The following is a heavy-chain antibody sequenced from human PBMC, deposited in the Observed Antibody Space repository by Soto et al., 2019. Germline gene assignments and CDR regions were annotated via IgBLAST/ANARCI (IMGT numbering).Heavy chain of an antibody. V-gene: IGHV1-3*01. D-gene: IGHD3-16*01. CDR1: GYTFTKYA. CDR3: ARDNSPYDYIWGTYSYVFDY. CDR2: INAANGNT. J-gene: IGHJ4*02. Sequence: ASVKVSCKASGYTFTKYAMHWVRQAPGQRLEWMGWINAANGNTKYSQKFQGRVTITRDTSASTAYMEVNSLRSEDTAVYYCARDNSPYDYIWGTYSYVFDYWGQGTLVTVSS.